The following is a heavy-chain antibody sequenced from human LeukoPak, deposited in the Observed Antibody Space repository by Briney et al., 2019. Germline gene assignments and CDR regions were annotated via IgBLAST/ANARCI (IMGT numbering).Heavy chain of an antibody. CDR3: ARDGCSGGFCLFDY. CDR1: GFTFSSYS. D-gene: IGHD2-15*01. CDR2: ISSSSSYI. V-gene: IGHV3-21*01. J-gene: IGHJ4*02. Sequence: GGSLRLSCAASGFTFSSYSMNWVRQAPGKGLEWVSCISSSSSYIRYSGSVKGRFNISRDNAKNSLFLQMNSLRAEDTAVYYCARDGCSGGFCLFDYWGQGTLVTVSS.